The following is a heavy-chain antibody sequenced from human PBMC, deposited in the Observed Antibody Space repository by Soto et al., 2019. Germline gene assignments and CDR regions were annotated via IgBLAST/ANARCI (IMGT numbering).Heavy chain of an antibody. J-gene: IGHJ6*03. CDR2: IYYSGST. V-gene: IGHV4-31*03. CDR1: GGSISSGGYY. CDR3: ARVDRYYGSGSYYSNYYYYYYMDV. Sequence: PSETLSLTCTVSGGSISSGGYYWSWIRQHPGKGLEWIGYIYYSGSTYYNPPLKSRVTISVDTSKNQFSLKLSSVTAADTAVYYCARVDRYYGSGSYYSNYYYYYYMDVWGKGTTVTVSS. D-gene: IGHD3-10*01.